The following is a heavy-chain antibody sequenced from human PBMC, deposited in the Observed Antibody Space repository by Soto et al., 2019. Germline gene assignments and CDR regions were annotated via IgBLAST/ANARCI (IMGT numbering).Heavy chain of an antibody. CDR1: GGSSSGSYYY. V-gene: IGHV4-39*01. D-gene: IGHD3-22*01. J-gene: IGHJ4*02. CDR3: ARHYYDSSGILGY. CDR2: VFYTGFT. Sequence: SETLSLTCAVSGGSSSGSYYYWGWLRQSPGKGPEWIGSVFYTGFTSYNPSLESRVTISVDTSKNQFSLKLSSVTAADTAVYYCARHYYDSSGILGYWGQGTLVTVSS.